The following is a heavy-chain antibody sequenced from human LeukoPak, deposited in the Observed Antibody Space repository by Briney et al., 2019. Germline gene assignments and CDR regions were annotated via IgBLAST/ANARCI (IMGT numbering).Heavy chain of an antibody. J-gene: IGHJ5*02. D-gene: IGHD3-22*01. V-gene: IGHV1-3*01. CDR3: AREGDYYDSFRLDP. CDR2: INAGNGNT. CDR1: GYTFTSYA. Sequence: EASVKVSCKASGYTFTSYAMHWVRQAPGQRLEWMGRINAGNGNTKYSQKFQGRVTITRDTSASTAYMELSSLRSEDTAVYYCAREGDYYDSFRLDPWGQGTLVTVSS.